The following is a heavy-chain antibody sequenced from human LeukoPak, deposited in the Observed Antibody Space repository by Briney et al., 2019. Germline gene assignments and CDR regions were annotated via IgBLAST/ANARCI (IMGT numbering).Heavy chain of an antibody. Sequence: ASVKVSCKASGYTFTSYYMHWVRQAPGQGLEWMGIINPSGGSTSYAQKFQGRVTMTRDTSTSTVYMELSSLRSEDTAVYYRARERVGEGYYYDSSGYYGSPGLPTLSGYYYGMDVWGQGTTVTVSS. V-gene: IGHV1-46*01. D-gene: IGHD3-22*01. CDR2: INPSGGST. CDR3: ARERVGEGYYYDSSGYYGSPGLPTLSGYYYGMDV. J-gene: IGHJ6*02. CDR1: GYTFTSYY.